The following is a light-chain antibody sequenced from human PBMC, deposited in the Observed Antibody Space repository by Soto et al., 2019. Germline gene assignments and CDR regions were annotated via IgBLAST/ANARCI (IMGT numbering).Light chain of an antibody. CDR3: QQYNSFIWT. CDR2: KAS. J-gene: IGKJ1*01. V-gene: IGKV1-5*03. Sequence: DIQLTQSPSTLSGSVRDRVTVTCWASQTNSRWVAWYQQKGGQAPKLLIAKASILDSGVPSRFSGSWSVTEFNLTISSLQPEDFATYYCQQYNSFIWTFGQGTKVDI. CDR1: QTNSRW.